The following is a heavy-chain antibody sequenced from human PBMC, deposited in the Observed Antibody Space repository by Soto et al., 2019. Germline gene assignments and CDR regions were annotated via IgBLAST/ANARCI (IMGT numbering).Heavy chain of an antibody. J-gene: IGHJ3*02. CDR2: INWYCVST. CDR3: ARDPGWGAFDI. Sequence: PGGSLRLSCAASGFTFDDYGMSWVRQAPGKGLEWVSGINWYCVSTGYADSVKGRFTISRDNAQNSLSLQMHSLRAEDTAVYYCARDPGWGAFDIWGQGTMVTVSS. CDR1: GFTFDDYG. V-gene: IGHV3-20*04. D-gene: IGHD1-26*01.